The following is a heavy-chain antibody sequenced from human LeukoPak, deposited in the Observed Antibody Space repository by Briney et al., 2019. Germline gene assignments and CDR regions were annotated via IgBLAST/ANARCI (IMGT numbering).Heavy chain of an antibody. CDR2: ISSSGSTR. J-gene: IGHJ6*02. Sequence: LPGGSLRLSCAASGFTFSSYEMNWVRQAPGKGLEWVSYISSSGSTRYYAYSVNGRLTISRANAKNSLYLKMNSLRAEDTAVYYCARDRLRYFTAYYYYYGMDVWGQGTTVTVSS. D-gene: IGHD3-9*01. CDR1: GFTFSSYE. V-gene: IGHV3-48*03. CDR3: ARDRLRYFTAYYYYYGMDV.